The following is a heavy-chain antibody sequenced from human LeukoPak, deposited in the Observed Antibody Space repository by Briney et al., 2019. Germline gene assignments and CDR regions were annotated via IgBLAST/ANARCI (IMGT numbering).Heavy chain of an antibody. V-gene: IGHV3-21*01. J-gene: IGHJ4*02. D-gene: IGHD3-22*01. Sequence: SGGSLRLSCAASGFTFSSYAMSWVRQAPGKGLEWVSSISSSSSYIYYADSVKGRFTISRDNAKNSLYLQMNSLRAEDTAVYYCASDDSSGEYDLPFGYWGQGTLVTVSS. CDR1: GFTFSSYA. CDR3: ASDDSSGEYDLPFGY. CDR2: ISSSSSYI.